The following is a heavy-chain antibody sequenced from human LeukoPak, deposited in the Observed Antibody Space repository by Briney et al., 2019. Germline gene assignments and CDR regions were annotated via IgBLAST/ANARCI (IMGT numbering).Heavy chain of an antibody. V-gene: IGHV3-23*01. D-gene: IGHD6-6*01. CDR2: IGASDGST. CDR3: AKGLGSSSGRWFDP. Sequence: GGSLRFSCAASGFTFSNYAMSWVRQAPGKGLEWVSAIGASDGSTYYADSVRGRFTISRDNSENILYLQMNSLRAEDTALYYCAKGLGSSSGRWFDPWGQGTLVTVSS. CDR1: GFTFSNYA. J-gene: IGHJ5*02.